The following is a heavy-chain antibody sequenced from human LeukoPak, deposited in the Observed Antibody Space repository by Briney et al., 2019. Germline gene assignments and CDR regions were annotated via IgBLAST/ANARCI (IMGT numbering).Heavy chain of an antibody. CDR1: GASISSYY. D-gene: IGHD2-2*01. V-gene: IGHV4-4*07. CDR3: ARLSADSSSSRGFDY. J-gene: IGHJ4*02. Sequence: SETLSLTCTVSGASISSYYWTWIRQPAGKGLEWIGRIYTSGSTNYNPSLKSRVAMSVDTSKNQFSLKLSTVTAADTAVYYCARLSADSSSSRGFDYWGQGTLVTVSS. CDR2: IYTSGST.